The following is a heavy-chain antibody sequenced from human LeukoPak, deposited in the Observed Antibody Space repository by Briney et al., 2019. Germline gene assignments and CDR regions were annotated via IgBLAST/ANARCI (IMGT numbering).Heavy chain of an antibody. J-gene: IGHJ3*02. CDR2: INWNGGST. CDR3: ARGQNYYGSGSQTFDI. V-gene: IGHV3-20*04. D-gene: IGHD3-10*01. CDR1: GFTFDDYG. Sequence: GGSLRLSCAASGFTFDDYGMSWVRHAPGKGLEWVSGINWNGGSTGYADSVKGRFTISRDNAKNSLYPQVSSLRAEDTAWYYCARGQNYYGSGSQTFDIWGQGTMVTVSS.